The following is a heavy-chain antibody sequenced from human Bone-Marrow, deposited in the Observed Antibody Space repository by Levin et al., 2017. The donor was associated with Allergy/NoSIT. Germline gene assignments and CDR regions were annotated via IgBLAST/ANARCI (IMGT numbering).Heavy chain of an antibody. Sequence: GGSLRLSCAASGFTVTTYGMSWVRQAPGKGLEWVSSITDRGTAHYKDSVRGRFTISRDNSKNTLSLQMTTLRAEDTAIYYCAKGSAYGTGWCNCFDLWGQGTLVTVPS. V-gene: IGHV3-23*01. CDR1: GFTVTTYG. CDR3: AKGSAYGTGWCNCFDL. J-gene: IGHJ5*02. CDR2: ITDRGTA. D-gene: IGHD6-19*01.